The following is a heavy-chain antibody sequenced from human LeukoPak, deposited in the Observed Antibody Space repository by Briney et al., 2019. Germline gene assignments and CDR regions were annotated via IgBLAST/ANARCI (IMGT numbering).Heavy chain of an antibody. Sequence: QPGGSLRLSCAASGFIFGDYAMHWVRQAPGKGLEWVAAIAFDDTDRYYIDSVKGRFTISGDDSKNTLYLHMTSLRAEDTAVYYCTNSDDYGDYWGQGTLVTVSS. CDR3: TNSDDYGDY. J-gene: IGHJ4*02. V-gene: IGHV3-30*04. CDR2: IAFDDTDR. CDR1: GFIFGDYA.